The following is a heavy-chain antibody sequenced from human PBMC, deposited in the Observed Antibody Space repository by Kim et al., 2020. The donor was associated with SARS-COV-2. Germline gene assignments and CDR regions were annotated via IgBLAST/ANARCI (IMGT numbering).Heavy chain of an antibody. CDR3: ASQASSGWYGEGDY. J-gene: IGHJ4*02. CDR2: IYYSGST. D-gene: IGHD6-19*01. Sequence: SETLSLTCTVSGGSISSYYWSWIRQPPGKGLEWIGYIYYSGSTNYNPSLKSRVTISVDTSKNQFSLKLSSVTAADTAVYYCASQASSGWYGEGDYWGQGTLVTVSS. CDR1: GGSISSYY. V-gene: IGHV4-59*13.